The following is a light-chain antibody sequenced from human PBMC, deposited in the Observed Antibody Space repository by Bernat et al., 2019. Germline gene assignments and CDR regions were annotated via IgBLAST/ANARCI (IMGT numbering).Light chain of an antibody. V-gene: IGKV3-11*01. J-gene: IGKJ3*01. CDR2: YAF. CDR3: QQRSSWPLT. Sequence: EIVLTQSPATLSLSPGEIATLSCRASQSVSVYLVWYLQKPGQAPRLLIYYAFKTVTSSTARFSASVSGIDFTLTISSLEPEDFAVYYCQQRSSWPLTFGPGTNVEIK. CDR1: QSVSVY.